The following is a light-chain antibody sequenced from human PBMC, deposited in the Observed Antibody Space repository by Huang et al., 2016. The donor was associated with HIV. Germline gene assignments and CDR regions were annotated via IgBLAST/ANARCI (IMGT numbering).Light chain of an antibody. CDR1: QSLRNNF. V-gene: IGKV3-20*01. CDR2: GAS. Sequence: EIVMTQSPDTLSLFVGERVTLSCRASQSLRNNFLAWYRQKVGQAPRLLIYGASIRATGIPYRISGSGSGTDFTLTISGLEPEDFALYYCQQYNASPYTFGQGTKLEIK. J-gene: IGKJ2*01. CDR3: QQYNASPYT.